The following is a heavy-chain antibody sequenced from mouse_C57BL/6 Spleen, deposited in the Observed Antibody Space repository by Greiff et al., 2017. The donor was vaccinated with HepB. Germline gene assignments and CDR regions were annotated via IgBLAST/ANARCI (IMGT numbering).Heavy chain of an antibody. CDR1: GYTFTDYN. CDR3: ARRKYYGYYAMDY. V-gene: IGHV1-18*01. CDR2: INPNNGGT. Sequence: VQLQQSGPELVKPGASVKIPCKASGYTFTDYNMDWVKQSHGKSLEWIGDINPNNGGTIYNQKFKGKATLTVDKSSSTAYMELRSLTSEDTAVYYCARRKYYGYYAMDYWGQGTSVTVSS. D-gene: IGHD1-2*01. J-gene: IGHJ4*01.